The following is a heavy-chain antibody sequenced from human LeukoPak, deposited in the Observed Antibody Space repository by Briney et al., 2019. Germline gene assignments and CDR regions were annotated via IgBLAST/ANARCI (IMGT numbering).Heavy chain of an antibody. V-gene: IGHV3-7*01. CDR3: ARGTDADYPVDWYFDL. CDR1: GFTFSSFW. CDR2: ISQDGSEN. Sequence: PGGSLRLSCAASGFTFSSFWMSWVRQAPGKGLECVASISQDGSENYFVDSVKGRFTISRDNAKNSLYLQMSSLRVEDTAVYYCARGTDADYPVDWYFDLWGRGTLVTVSS. D-gene: IGHD4-17*01. J-gene: IGHJ2*01.